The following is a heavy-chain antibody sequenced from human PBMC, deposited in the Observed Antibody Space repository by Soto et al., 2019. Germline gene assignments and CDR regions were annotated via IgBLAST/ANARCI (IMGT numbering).Heavy chain of an antibody. V-gene: IGHV1-18*01. D-gene: IGHD3-3*01. CDR2: ISAYNGNT. CDR1: GYTFTSYG. CDR3: ARVGEYDFWSGRNWFDP. Sequence: QVQLVQSGAEVKKPGASVKVSCKASGYTFTSYGISWVRQAPGQGLEWMGWISAYNGNTNYAQKLQGRVTMTTDTSTITAYMELRSLRSDDTAVYYCARVGEYDFWSGRNWFDPWGQGTLVTVSS. J-gene: IGHJ5*02.